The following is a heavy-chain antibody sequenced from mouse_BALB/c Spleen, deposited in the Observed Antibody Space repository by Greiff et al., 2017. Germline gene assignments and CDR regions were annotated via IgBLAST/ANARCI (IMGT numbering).Heavy chain of an antibody. CDR3: ARGDGYYVD. CDR1: GFTFSSYA. J-gene: IGHJ2*01. CDR2: ISSGGST. D-gene: IGHD2-3*01. Sequence: EVQGVESGGGLVKPGGSLKLSCAASGFTFSSYAMSWVRQTPEKRLEWVASISSGGSTYYPDSVKGRFTISRDNARNILYLQMSSLRSEDTAMYYCARGDGYYVDWGQGTTLTVSS. V-gene: IGHV5-6-5*01.